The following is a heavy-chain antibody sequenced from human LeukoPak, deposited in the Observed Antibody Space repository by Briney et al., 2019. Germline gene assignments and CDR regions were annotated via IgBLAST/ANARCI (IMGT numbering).Heavy chain of an antibody. D-gene: IGHD3-3*01. J-gene: IGHJ6*02. CDR3: ASMKRITIFGVVISRYYYYGMDV. CDR2: MNPNSGNT. V-gene: IGHV1-8*01. Sequence: ASVKVACKASGYTFTSYDINWVRQATGQGLEWMGWMNPNSGNTGYAQKLQGRVTMTRNTSISTAYRELSSLRSEDTTVYYCASMKRITIFGVVISRYYYYGMDVWGQGTTVTVSS. CDR1: GYTFTSYD.